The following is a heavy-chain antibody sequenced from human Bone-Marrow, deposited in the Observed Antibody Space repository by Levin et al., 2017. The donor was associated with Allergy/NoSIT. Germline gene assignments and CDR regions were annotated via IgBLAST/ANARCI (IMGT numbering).Heavy chain of an antibody. CDR2: INPKNGDT. J-gene: IGHJ4*02. CDR1: GYTFIDYY. V-gene: IGHV1-2*02. D-gene: IGHD2-21*02. Sequence: AGESLKISCKAAGYTFIDYYIHWVRQAPGQGLEWMGWINPKNGDTKHAQNFQDRLTMTRDTSINTAYMDLRALTSDDTALYYCARDTELTYCGGDCFPYYFAYWGQGTPVTVSS. CDR3: ARDTELTYCGGDCFPYYFAY.